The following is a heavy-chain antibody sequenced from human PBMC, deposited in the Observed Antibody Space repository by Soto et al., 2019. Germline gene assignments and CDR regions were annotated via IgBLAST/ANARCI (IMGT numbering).Heavy chain of an antibody. V-gene: IGHV3-23*01. Sequence: GGSLRLSCAASGFTFSSYAMSWVRQAPGKGLEWVSAISGSGGSTYYADSVKGRFTISRDNSKNTLYLQMNSLRAEDTAVYYCAKDTQYYDFWSGYFRSDAFDIWGQGTMVTVSS. CDR3: AKDTQYYDFWSGYFRSDAFDI. CDR1: GFTFSSYA. CDR2: ISGSGGST. J-gene: IGHJ3*02. D-gene: IGHD3-3*01.